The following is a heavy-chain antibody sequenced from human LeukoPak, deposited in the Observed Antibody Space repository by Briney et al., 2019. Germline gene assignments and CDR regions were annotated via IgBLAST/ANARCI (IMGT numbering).Heavy chain of an antibody. CDR3: ARRFGYYDSSGYYYDRDWSAFDV. J-gene: IGHJ3*01. V-gene: IGHV1-69*06. CDR2: VIPIFGTA. Sequence: SVKVSCKASGGTFSSYAISWVRQAPGQGLEWMGGVIPIFGTANYAQKFQGRVTITADKSTSTAYMELSSLRSEDTAVYYCARRFGYYDSSGYYYDRDWSAFDVWGQGTMVTVSS. CDR1: GGTFSSYA. D-gene: IGHD3-22*01.